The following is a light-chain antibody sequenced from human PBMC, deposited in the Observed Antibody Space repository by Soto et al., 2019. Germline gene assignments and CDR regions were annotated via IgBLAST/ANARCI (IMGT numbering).Light chain of an antibody. CDR3: QQYNKWPAEIT. V-gene: IGKV3D-15*01. CDR1: QSVSSN. CDR2: DAS. Sequence: EIVTTQSPATLSVSPWARSTLSCSAIQSVSSNLAWYQQKPGQAPRLLIYDASNRATGIPARFSGSGSGTEFTLTISSLQSEDSGVYYCQQYNKWPAEITFGQGTRLEIK. J-gene: IGKJ5*01.